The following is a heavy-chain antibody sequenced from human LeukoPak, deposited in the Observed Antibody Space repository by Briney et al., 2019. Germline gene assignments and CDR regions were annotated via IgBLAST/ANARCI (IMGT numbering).Heavy chain of an antibody. Sequence: PSETLSLTCTVSGVSISSSSYYWGWIRQPPGKGLEWIGSIYSSGSTYYNPSLKSRVTISVDTSMNQFTLKLSSVTAADTAVYYGAEEGTYTYGASGFDYWGQGTLVTVSS. D-gene: IGHD4/OR15-4a*01. CDR1: GVSISSSSYY. J-gene: IGHJ4*02. CDR2: IYSSGST. V-gene: IGHV4-39*06. CDR3: AEEGTYTYGASGFDY.